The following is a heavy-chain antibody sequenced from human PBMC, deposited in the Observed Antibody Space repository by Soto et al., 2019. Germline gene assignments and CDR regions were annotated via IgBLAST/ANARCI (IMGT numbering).Heavy chain of an antibody. CDR2: IIPIFGTA. D-gene: IGHD3-22*01. Sequence: QVQLVQSGAEVKKPGSSVKVSCKASGGTFSSYAISWVRQAPGQGLEWMGGIIPIFGTANYAQKFQGRVTITADESTSTAYMELSSLRSEDTAVYYCARADTSVVVVITYYYYYGMDVWGQGTTVTVSS. CDR3: ARADTSVVVVITYYYYYGMDV. CDR1: GGTFSSYA. V-gene: IGHV1-69*01. J-gene: IGHJ6*02.